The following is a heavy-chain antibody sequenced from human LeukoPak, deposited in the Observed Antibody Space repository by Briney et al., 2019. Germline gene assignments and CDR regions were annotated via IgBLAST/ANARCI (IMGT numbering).Heavy chain of an antibody. Sequence: SETLSLTCTVSGGSISSYYRNWIRQPPGEGLEWIGYIYYNGHTNYNPSLKSRVTISVDTSKDQFSLKLSSVTAADTAVYYCAREGAYSGWFDSWGQGTLVTVSS. CDR1: GGSISSYY. CDR2: IYYNGHT. J-gene: IGHJ5*01. CDR3: AREGAYSGWFDS. D-gene: IGHD3-16*01. V-gene: IGHV4-59*01.